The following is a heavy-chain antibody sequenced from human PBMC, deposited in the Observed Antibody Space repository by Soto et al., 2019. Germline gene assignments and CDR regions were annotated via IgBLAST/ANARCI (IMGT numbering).Heavy chain of an antibody. J-gene: IGHJ4*02. CDR3: APATYYYDSSGSLDY. CDR2: IYTSGST. V-gene: IGHV4-59*10. CDR1: GGSFSSYY. D-gene: IGHD3-22*01. Sequence: SETLSLTCAVYGGSFSSYYWSWIRQPAGKGLEWIGRIYTSGSTNYNPSLKSRVTMSVDTSKNQFSLKLSSVTAADTAVYYCAPATYYYDSSGSLDYWGQGTLVTVSS.